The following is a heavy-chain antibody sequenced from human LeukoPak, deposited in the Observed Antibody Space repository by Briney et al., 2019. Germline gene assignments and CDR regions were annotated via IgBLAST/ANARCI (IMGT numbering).Heavy chain of an antibody. CDR2: ISYDGFNK. CDR3: ASPVHLGDY. V-gene: IGHV3-30*14. Sequence: GGSLRLSCAASGFTFNTYAIHWVRQAPGKGLEWVAVISYDGFNKYYADSVKGRFTISRDNFKNTLYLQMNSPRAEDTAVYYCASPVHLGDYWGQGTLVTVSS. CDR1: GFTFNTYA. J-gene: IGHJ4*02. D-gene: IGHD7-27*01.